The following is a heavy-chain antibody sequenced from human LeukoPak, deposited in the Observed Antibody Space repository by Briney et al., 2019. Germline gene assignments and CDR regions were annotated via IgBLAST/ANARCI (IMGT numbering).Heavy chain of an antibody. CDR1: GGTFSSYA. V-gene: IGHV1-69*06. CDR3: ARLGDYGDYVSNWFDP. D-gene: IGHD4-17*01. J-gene: IGHJ5*02. CDR2: IIPIFGTA. Sequence: ASVKVSCKASGGTFSSYAISWVRQAPGQGLEWMGGIIPIFGTANYAQKFQGRVTITADKSTSTAYMELSSLRSEDTAVYYCARLGDYGDYVSNWFDPWGQGTLVTVSS.